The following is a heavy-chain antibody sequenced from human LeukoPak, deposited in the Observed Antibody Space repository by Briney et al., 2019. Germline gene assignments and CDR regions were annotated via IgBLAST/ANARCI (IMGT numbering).Heavy chain of an antibody. J-gene: IGHJ4*02. Sequence: PEGSLRLSCAGSGFSFSTYAMTWVRQAPGMGLESVSAISGSGGYTYYADSVKGRFTISRDNSKNTLYLQMNSLRAEDTAIYYCAKAEGKNPTGGRWLDWGQGTLVTISS. CDR3: AKAEGKNPTGGRWLD. V-gene: IGHV3-23*01. D-gene: IGHD6-19*01. CDR2: ISGSGGYT. CDR1: GFSFSTYA.